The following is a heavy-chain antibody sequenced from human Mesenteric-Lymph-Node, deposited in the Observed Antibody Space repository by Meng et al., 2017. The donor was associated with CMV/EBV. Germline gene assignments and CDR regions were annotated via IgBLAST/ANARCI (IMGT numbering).Heavy chain of an antibody. CDR1: GFDLRSCA. V-gene: IGHV3-23*01. J-gene: IGHJ4*02. D-gene: IGHD3-3*01. Sequence: ASGFDLRSCAISWVRQATGEGHEWVSASSGIGGSTYYAGSVKSRFTISRDNSKITLYLQMNSLRAEDTAVYYCAKDGSDFWSGFDYWGQGTLVTVSS. CDR3: AKDGSDFWSGFDY. CDR2: SSGIGGST.